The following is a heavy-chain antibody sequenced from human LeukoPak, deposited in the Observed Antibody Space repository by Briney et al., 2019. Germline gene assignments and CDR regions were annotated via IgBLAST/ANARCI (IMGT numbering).Heavy chain of an antibody. D-gene: IGHD6-13*01. V-gene: IGHV1-2*02. CDR1: GYTFTSYY. CDR2: INPNSGGT. Sequence: GASVKVSCKASGYTFTSYYMHWVRQAPGQGLEWMGWINPNSGGTNYAQKFQGRVTMTRDTSISTAYMELSRLRSDDTAVYYCARDGVDSSSWYDFYYYYYYMDVWGKGTTVTISS. CDR3: ARDGVDSSSWYDFYYYYYYMDV. J-gene: IGHJ6*03.